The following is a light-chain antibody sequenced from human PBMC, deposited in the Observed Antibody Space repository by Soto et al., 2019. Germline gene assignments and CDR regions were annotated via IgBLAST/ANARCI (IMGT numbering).Light chain of an antibody. V-gene: IGKV2-24*01. CDR2: RVS. CDR1: RSLVHSDGNTY. J-gene: IGKJ1*01. CDR3: ARETHVPRT. Sequence: DIVMTQTPLSSPVTLGQPASISCRSSRSLVHSDGNTYLSWLQQRPGQPPRLLIYRVSNRFSGVPDRFSGSGTGTDFTLKISRVEVEDVGVYFCARETHVPRTFGQGTKVDIK.